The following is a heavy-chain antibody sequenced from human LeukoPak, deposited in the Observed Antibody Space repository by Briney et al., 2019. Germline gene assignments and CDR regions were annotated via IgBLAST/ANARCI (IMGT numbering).Heavy chain of an antibody. V-gene: IGHV3-43D*04. CDR3: ARDLKRRVYYDSSGSDDAFDI. D-gene: IGHD3-22*01. CDR1: GFTFDDA. CDR2: INWAGATT. Sequence: GGSLRLSCAASGFTFDDAMHWVRQAPGKGLEWVSLINWAGATTYSADSVKGRFTISRDNAKNSLYLQMNSLRAEDTAVYYCARDLKRRVYYDSSGSDDAFDIWGQGTMVTVSS. J-gene: IGHJ3*02.